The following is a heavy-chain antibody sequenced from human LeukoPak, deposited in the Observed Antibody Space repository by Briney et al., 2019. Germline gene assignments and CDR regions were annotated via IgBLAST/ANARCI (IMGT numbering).Heavy chain of an antibody. J-gene: IGHJ5*02. CDR1: GYTLTELS. V-gene: IGHV1-24*01. Sequence: ASVKVSCKVSGYTLTELSMHWVRRAPGKGLEWMGGFDPEDGETVYAQKFQGRVTMTEDTSTDTAYMELSSLRSEDTAVYYCATGLGAPRAPFDPWGQGTLVTVSS. D-gene: IGHD4/OR15-4a*01. CDR2: FDPEDGET. CDR3: ATGLGAPRAPFDP.